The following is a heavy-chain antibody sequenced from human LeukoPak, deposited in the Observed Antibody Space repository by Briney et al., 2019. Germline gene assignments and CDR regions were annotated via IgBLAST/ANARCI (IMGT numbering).Heavy chain of an antibody. V-gene: IGHV5-51*01. Sequence: GESLKISCKGSGYSFTSYWIGWVRQMPGKGLEWMGIIYPGDSDTRYSPSFQGQVTISADKSISTAYLQWSSLKASDTAMYYCARGGDGAYCGGDCCANWFDPWGQGTLVTVSS. J-gene: IGHJ5*02. CDR1: GYSFTSYW. CDR2: IYPGDSDT. CDR3: ARGGDGAYCGGDCCANWFDP. D-gene: IGHD2-21*02.